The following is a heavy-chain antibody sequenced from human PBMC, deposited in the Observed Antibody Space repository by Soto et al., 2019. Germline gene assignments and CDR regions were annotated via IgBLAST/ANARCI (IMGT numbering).Heavy chain of an antibody. Sequence: ASVKVSCKASGYTFTSYAMHWVRQAPGQRLEWMGWINAGNGNTKYSQKFQGRVTITRDTSASTAYMELSSLRSEDTAVYYCARVRSSIAVAGTQYFQHWGQGTLVTVS. J-gene: IGHJ1*01. CDR2: INAGNGNT. CDR3: ARVRSSIAVAGTQYFQH. V-gene: IGHV1-3*01. D-gene: IGHD6-19*01. CDR1: GYTFTSYA.